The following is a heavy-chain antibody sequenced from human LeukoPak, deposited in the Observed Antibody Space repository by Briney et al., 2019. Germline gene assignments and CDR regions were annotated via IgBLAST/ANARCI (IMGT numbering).Heavy chain of an antibody. CDR1: GFTFSSYS. CDR3: ARSPTYSGYDEPFDY. V-gene: IGHV3-48*01. Sequence: PGGSLRLSCAASGFTFSSYSMNWVRQAPGKGLEWVSYISSSSSTIYYADSVKGRFTISRDNAKNSLYLQMDSLRAEDTALYYCARSPTYSGYDEPFDYWGQGTLVTVSS. D-gene: IGHD5-12*01. J-gene: IGHJ4*02. CDR2: ISSSSSTI.